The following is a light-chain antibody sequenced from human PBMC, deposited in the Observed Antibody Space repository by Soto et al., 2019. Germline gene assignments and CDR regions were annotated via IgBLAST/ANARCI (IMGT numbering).Light chain of an antibody. V-gene: IGKV3-20*01. J-gene: IGKJ5*01. CDR1: QSVSNIF. CDR2: GIS. Sequence: EIVLTQSPGTLSLSPGERATLSCRASQSVSNIFLAWYQQKPGQSPRVLIHGISRRATGIPDRFSGSGSATEFTLTISRLEPEDFAVYYCQHYGSIQITFGQGTRMEIK. CDR3: QHYGSIQIT.